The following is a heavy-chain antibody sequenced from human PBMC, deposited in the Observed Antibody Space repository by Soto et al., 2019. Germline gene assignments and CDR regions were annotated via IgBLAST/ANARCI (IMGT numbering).Heavy chain of an antibody. J-gene: IGHJ5*02. V-gene: IGHV3-49*04. CDR2: IRSKAYGVTT. Sequence: PGGSLRLSCTASGFTFGDYAMSWVRQAPGKGLEWVGFIRSKAYGVTTEYAASVKGRFTISRDDSKSIAYLQMNSLKTEDTAVYYCTRETISGYSSSWYVHWGQGTLVTVSS. CDR1: GFTFGDYA. CDR3: TRETISGYSSSWYVH. D-gene: IGHD6-13*01.